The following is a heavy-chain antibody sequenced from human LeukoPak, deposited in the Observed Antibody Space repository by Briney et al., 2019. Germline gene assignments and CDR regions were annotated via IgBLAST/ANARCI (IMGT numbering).Heavy chain of an antibody. CDR2: INQDGGDK. J-gene: IGHJ4*02. Sequence: GGSLRLSCAVSGLKLSSYWMSWIRLAPGKGLEWVAHINQDGGDKYYVDSVKGRFIISRDNAKDSVYLQMNSLRVEDTAIYFCTSGTSFWGQGALVTVSS. CDR3: TSGTSF. CDR1: GLKLSSYW. V-gene: IGHV3-7*01. D-gene: IGHD2-15*01.